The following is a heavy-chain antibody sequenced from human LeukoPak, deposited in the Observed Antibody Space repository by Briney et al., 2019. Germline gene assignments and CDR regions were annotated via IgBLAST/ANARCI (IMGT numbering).Heavy chain of an antibody. CDR2: INTDGSIT. D-gene: IGHD3-10*01. Sequence: GGSLRLSCAASGFTFSDYWIHWVRQAPGKGLVWVSRINTDGSITNYADSVKGRFSISRDNAKNTLYLQMSSLRAEDTAVYYCTRDRGPRTGFMVREAYDYWGQGTLVTVSS. V-gene: IGHV3-74*01. CDR1: GFTFSDYW. CDR3: TRDRGPRTGFMVREAYDY. J-gene: IGHJ4*02.